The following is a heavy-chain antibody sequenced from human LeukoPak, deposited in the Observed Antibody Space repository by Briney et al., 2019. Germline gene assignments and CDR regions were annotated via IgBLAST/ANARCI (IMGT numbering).Heavy chain of an antibody. Sequence: PGLSLTLSCATSGFTFGNYAMHWVRQAPGKGLEWVAVIAHDETNRFYADSVRGRFIISRDNSMNTLYLRMDSLRPEDTAVYFCARDLTPGAPDYFDSWGQGTLVTVSS. CDR2: IAHDETNR. J-gene: IGHJ4*02. V-gene: IGHV3-30*04. CDR1: GFTFGNYA. D-gene: IGHD2-2*01. CDR3: ARDLTPGAPDYFDS.